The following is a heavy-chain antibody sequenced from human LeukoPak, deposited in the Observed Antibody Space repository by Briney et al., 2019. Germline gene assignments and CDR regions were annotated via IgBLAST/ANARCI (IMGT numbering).Heavy chain of an antibody. J-gene: IGHJ4*02. V-gene: IGHV3-74*01. D-gene: IGHD3-10*01. CDR1: GFTFSVYW. CDR3: TSLGGLGY. CDR2: INSDGTST. Sequence: GGSLRLSCAAPGFTFSVYWMHWVRQAPGKGLVWVSRINSDGTSTNYADSVKGRFTISRDNAKNTLYLQMNSLRAEDTAVYYCTSLGGLGYWGQGTLVSVSS.